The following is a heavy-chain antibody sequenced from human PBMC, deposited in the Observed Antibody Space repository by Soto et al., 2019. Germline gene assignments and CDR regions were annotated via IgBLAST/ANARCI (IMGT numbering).Heavy chain of an antibody. J-gene: IGHJ6*02. CDR1: GFSLSTGGVG. CDR3: THXXXXXXXXXXXXXXXXXXXDV. V-gene: IGHV2-5*02. CDR2: IYWDDDK. Sequence: QITLMESGPTLVKPTQTLTLTCTFSGFSLSTGGVGVGWIRQPPGKALEWLALIYWDDDKRYSPSLRSRLTTTHETSKHQVVLTMTNMDPVDTATYYCTHXXXXXXXXXXXXXXXXXXXDVWXQGTTVTVSS.